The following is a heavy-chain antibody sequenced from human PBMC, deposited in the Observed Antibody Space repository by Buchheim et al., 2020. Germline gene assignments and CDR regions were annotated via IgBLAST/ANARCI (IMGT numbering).Heavy chain of an antibody. CDR2: INHSGSS. J-gene: IGHJ1*01. CDR1: GGSFSGYY. D-gene: IGHD3-3*01. V-gene: IGHV4-34*01. CDR3: AYYDFWSGFPGYFHH. Sequence: VQLQQWGAGLLKPSETLSLTCAVYGGSFSGYYWSWIRQPPGKGLEWVGEINHSGSSNYNPSLQSRVTISVDTSQNTSKHQFSLKLSSVTAADTAVYYCAYYDFWSGFPGYFHHWGQGTL.